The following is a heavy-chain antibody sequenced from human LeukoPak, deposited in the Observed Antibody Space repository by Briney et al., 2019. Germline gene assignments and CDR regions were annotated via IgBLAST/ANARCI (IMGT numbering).Heavy chain of an antibody. Sequence: PGGSLRLSCAASGFTFSTYGMHWVRQAPGKGLEWVSAISGSGGSTYYADSVKGRFTISRDNSKNTLYLQMNSLRAEDTAVYYCAKEVSTRGRFDYWGQGTLVTVSS. D-gene: IGHD1-26*01. CDR2: ISGSGGST. CDR1: GFTFSTYG. V-gene: IGHV3-23*01. CDR3: AKEVSTRGRFDY. J-gene: IGHJ4*02.